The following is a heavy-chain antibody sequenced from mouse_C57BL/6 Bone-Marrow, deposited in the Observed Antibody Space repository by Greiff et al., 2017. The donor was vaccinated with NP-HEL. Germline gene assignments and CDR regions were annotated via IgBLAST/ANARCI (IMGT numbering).Heavy chain of an antibody. CDR3: ARVYGSSYEGYAMDY. V-gene: IGHV5-16*01. CDR2: INYDGSST. D-gene: IGHD1-1*01. CDR1: GFTFSDYY. J-gene: IGHJ4*01. Sequence: EVNVVESEGGLVQPGSSMKLSCTASGFTFSDYYMAWVRQVPEKGLEWVANINYDGSSTYYLDSLKSRFIISRDNAKNILYLQMSSLKSEDTATYYCARVYGSSYEGYAMDYWGQGTSVTVSS.